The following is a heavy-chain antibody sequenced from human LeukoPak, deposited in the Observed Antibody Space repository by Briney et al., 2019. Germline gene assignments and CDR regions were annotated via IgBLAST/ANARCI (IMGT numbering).Heavy chain of an antibody. CDR1: GYRFTDYW. D-gene: IGHD1-7*01. CDR3: ARGAAGTTPDYYYFGSDV. J-gene: IGHJ6*02. V-gene: IGHV5-51*01. CDR2: IYPGDFDT. Sequence: GESLKISCKGSGYRFTDYWIGWVRQMPGKGLEWMGIIYPGDFDTRYSPSFQGQVTISADKSINTAHLQWSSLKASDTAMYYCARGAAGTTPDYYYFGSDVWGQGTTVRVSS.